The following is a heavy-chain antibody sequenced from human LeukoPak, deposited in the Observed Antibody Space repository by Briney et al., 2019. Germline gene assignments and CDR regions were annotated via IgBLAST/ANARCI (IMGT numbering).Heavy chain of an antibody. J-gene: IGHJ4*02. CDR3: TSGGEQQLDRFDY. CDR1: GLTFRSYS. D-gene: IGHD6-13*01. V-gene: IGHV3-21*04. Sequence: GGSLRLSCAPSGLTFRSYSMNWVRHAPGRGLECVSSISMSSSFIYYAESLKGRFTISRDNAKNSLYLQMNGLRADDTAVYYCTSGGEQQLDRFDYWGQGTLVTVSS. CDR2: ISMSSSFI.